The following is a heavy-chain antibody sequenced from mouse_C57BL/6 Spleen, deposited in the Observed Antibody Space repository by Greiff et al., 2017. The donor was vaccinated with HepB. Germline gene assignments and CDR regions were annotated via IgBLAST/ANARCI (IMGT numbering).Heavy chain of an antibody. CDR2: IDPENGDT. CDR3: TTGNSGTLYAMDY. V-gene: IGHV14-4*01. D-gene: IGHD3-1*01. CDR1: GFNIKDDY. J-gene: IGHJ4*01. Sequence: VQLQQSGAELVRPGASVKLSCTASGFNIKDDYMHWVKQRPEQGLEWIGWIDPENGDTEYASKFQGKATITADTSSNAAYLQLSSLTSEDTAVYYCTTGNSGTLYAMDYWGQGTSVTVSS.